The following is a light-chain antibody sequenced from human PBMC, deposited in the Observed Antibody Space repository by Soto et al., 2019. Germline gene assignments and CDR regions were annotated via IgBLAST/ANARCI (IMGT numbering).Light chain of an antibody. V-gene: IGKV3-15*01. CDR3: QQYNDWPIT. Sequence: EIVMTQSPATLSVSPGERATLSCRASQSVSSSLAWYQQKPGQAPRLLIYDASTRPAGIPGRFSGSGSGTEFTLTISSLQSEDFAVYYCQQYNDWPITFGQGTRLEIK. CDR2: DAS. CDR1: QSVSSS. J-gene: IGKJ5*01.